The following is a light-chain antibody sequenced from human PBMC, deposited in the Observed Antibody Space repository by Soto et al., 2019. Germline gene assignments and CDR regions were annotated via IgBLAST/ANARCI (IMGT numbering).Light chain of an antibody. CDR1: SSDVGGYGY. CDR3: SSYTSSSTWV. J-gene: IGLJ3*02. Sequence: QSALTQPASVSGSPGQSITISCTGTSSDVGGYGYVSWYQQHPGKAPKVVIYEVSNRPSGVSNRFSGSKSGNTASLTISGLQAEDEADFHCSSYTSSSTWVFGGGTQLTVL. V-gene: IGLV2-14*01. CDR2: EVS.